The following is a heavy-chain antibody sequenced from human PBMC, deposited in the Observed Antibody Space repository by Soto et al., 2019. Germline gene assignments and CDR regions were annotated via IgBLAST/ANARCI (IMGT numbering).Heavy chain of an antibody. Sequence: ASVKVSCKASGYTFTGYYMHWVRQAPGQGLEWMGWINPNSGGTNYAQKLQGRVTMTTDTSTSTAYMELRSLRPDDTAVYYCARDGPIVVGTFDPWGQGTLVTVSS. CDR3: ARDGPIVVGTFDP. CDR2: INPNSGGT. J-gene: IGHJ5*02. V-gene: IGHV1-2*02. D-gene: IGHD2-21*01. CDR1: GYTFTGYY.